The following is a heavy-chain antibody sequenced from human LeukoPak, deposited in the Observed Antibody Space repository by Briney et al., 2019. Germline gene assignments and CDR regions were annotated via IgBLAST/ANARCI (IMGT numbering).Heavy chain of an antibody. CDR2: INNSGDNT. D-gene: IGHD1-26*01. V-gene: IGHV3-23*01. CDR3: AKNVVGTTD. CDR1: GFPFSSYA. J-gene: IGHJ1*01. Sequence: HPGGSLRLSCAASGFPFSSYAMSWVRPAPGRGLEWVSGINNSGDNTYYADSVKGRFTISRDNSKNTLFLQMSSLRAEDTAVYYCAKNVVGTTDWGQGTLVTVSS.